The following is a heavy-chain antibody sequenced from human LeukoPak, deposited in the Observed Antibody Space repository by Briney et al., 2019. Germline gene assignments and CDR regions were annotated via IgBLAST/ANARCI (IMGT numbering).Heavy chain of an antibody. CDR2: INHSGST. Sequence: ETLSLTCAVYGGSFSGYYWSWIRQPPGKGLEWIGEINHSGSTKYNPSLESRVSISLDTPKNHFPLRLSSVTAADTAVYYCARRVAFDIWGQGTMVTVSS. CDR3: ARRVAFDI. V-gene: IGHV4-34*01. CDR1: GGSFSGYY. J-gene: IGHJ3*02.